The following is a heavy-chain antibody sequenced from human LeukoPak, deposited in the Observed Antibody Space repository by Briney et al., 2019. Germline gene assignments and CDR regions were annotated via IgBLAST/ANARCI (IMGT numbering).Heavy chain of an antibody. D-gene: IGHD3-3*01. J-gene: IGHJ6*04. V-gene: IGHV4-30-4*08. Sequence: SETLSLTCTVSGGSISSGDYYWSWIRQPPGKVLEWIGYIYYSGSTYYNPSIKSRVTISVDTSKNQFSLKLSSVTAADTAVYYCAREPYYDFWSGYYEDMDVWGKGTTVTVSS. CDR1: GGSISSGDYY. CDR2: IYYSGST. CDR3: AREPYYDFWSGYYEDMDV.